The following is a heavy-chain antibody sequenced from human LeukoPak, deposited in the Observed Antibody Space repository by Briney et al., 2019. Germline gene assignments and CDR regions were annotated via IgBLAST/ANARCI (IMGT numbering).Heavy chain of an antibody. D-gene: IGHD3-3*01. V-gene: IGHV4-34*01. CDR2: INHSGST. CDR3: ARVLYYDFWSGYGSYRSYMDV. Sequence: SETLSLTCAVYGGSFSGYYWSWIRQPPGKGLEWIGEINHSGSTNYNPSLKSRVTISVDTSKNQFSLKLSSVTAADTAVYYCARVLYYDFWSGYGSYRSYMDVWGKGTTVTVS. CDR1: GGSFSGYY. J-gene: IGHJ6*03.